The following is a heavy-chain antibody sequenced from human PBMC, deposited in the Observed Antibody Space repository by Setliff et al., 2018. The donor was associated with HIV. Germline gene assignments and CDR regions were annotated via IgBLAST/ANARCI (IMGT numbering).Heavy chain of an antibody. V-gene: IGHV4-38-2*01. D-gene: IGHD4-17*01. CDR2: IYHNGIT. CDR1: GYSISSGYY. Sequence: LSLTCGVSGYSISSGYYWGWIRQPPGKGLEWIGSIYHNGITYYNPSLKSRVTISVGTSQNQFSLKLSSVTAADTAIYYCARRIYGNNPYFDYWSQGTLVTVSS. J-gene: IGHJ4*02. CDR3: ARRIYGNNPYFDY.